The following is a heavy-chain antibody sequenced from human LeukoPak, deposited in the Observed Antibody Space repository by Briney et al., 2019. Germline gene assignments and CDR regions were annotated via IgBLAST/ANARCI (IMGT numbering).Heavy chain of an antibody. CDR2: IGGRGIST. D-gene: IGHD3-10*01. J-gene: IGHJ3*02. CDR3: VRDPSRGGDGAFDM. CDR1: GVTFSSCA. Sequence: GGSLRLSCAPSGVTFSSCAMSWGRQSPGEGLEWGSGIGGRGISTYYADSVKGRLTTSRDNSKNTLYMQMNSLSVEDTAVYYCVRDPSRGGDGAFDMWGQGTRVTVSS. V-gene: IGHV3-23*01.